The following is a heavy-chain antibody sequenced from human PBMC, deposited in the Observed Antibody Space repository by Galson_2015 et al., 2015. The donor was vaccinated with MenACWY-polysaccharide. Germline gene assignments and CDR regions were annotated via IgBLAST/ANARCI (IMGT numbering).Heavy chain of an antibody. CDR1: GFTFDDYA. Sequence: SLRLSCAASGFTFDDYAIHWVRHAPGKGLEWVSGISWNSGSRGYADSVKGRFTISRDNAKSSLHLQMNSLRAEDTALYYCAKDTRYDFWSGYGSSNWFDPWGQGTLVTVSS. CDR3: AKDTRYDFWSGYGSSNWFDP. V-gene: IGHV3-9*01. CDR2: ISWNSGSR. D-gene: IGHD3-3*01. J-gene: IGHJ5*02.